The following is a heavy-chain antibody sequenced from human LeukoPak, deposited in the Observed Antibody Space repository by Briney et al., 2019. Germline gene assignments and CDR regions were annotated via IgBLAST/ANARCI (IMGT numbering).Heavy chain of an antibody. Sequence: ASVTVSCKASGYTFTSYGISGVRQAPGQGLEWMGWISAYNGNTNYAQKLQGRVTMTTDTSTSTAYMELRSLRSDDTAVYYCARDALVATITWYNWFDPWGQGTLVTVSS. J-gene: IGHJ5*02. CDR3: ARDALVATITWYNWFDP. CDR2: ISAYNGNT. D-gene: IGHD5-12*01. V-gene: IGHV1-18*01. CDR1: GYTFTSYG.